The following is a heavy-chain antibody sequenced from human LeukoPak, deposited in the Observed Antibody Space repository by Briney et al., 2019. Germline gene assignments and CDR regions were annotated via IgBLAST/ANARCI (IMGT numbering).Heavy chain of an antibody. J-gene: IGHJ4*02. CDR3: ARAWATDYFDY. CDR2: MYYSGTI. V-gene: IGHV4-59*01. Sequence: PSETLSLTCTVSGGSIRSYCWSWVRQPPGKGLEWIGYMYYSGTINYNPSLKSRVTISVDTSKNQFSLKLSSVTAADTAMYYCARAWATDYFDYWGQGTLVTVSS. CDR1: GGSIRSYC.